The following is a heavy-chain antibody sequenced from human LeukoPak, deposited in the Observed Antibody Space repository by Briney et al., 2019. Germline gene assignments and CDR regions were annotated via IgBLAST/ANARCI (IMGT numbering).Heavy chain of an antibody. CDR3: ARDQLWFGEYPFRY. J-gene: IGHJ4*02. D-gene: IGHD3-10*01. V-gene: IGHV1-18*01. CDR1: GYTFTSYG. CDR2: ISAYNGNT. Sequence: ASVKVSCKASGYTFTSYGISWVRQAPGQGLEWMGWISAYNGNTNYAQKLQGRVTMTTDTSTSTAYMELRSLRSDDTAVYYCARDQLWFGEYPFRYWGQGTLVTVSS.